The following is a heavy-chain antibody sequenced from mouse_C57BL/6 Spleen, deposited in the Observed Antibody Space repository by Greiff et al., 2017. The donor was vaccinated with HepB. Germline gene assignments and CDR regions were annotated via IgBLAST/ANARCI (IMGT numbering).Heavy chain of an antibody. CDR1: GYTFTSYW. J-gene: IGHJ4*01. CDR3: ARSTTVALDAMDY. D-gene: IGHD1-1*01. V-gene: IGHV1-69*01. Sequence: VQLQQPGAELVMPGASVKLSCKASGYTFTSYWMHWVKQRPGQGLEWIGEIDPSDSYTNYNQKFKGKSTLTVDKSSSTAYMQLSSLTSEDSAVYYCARSTTVALDAMDYWGQGTSVTVSS. CDR2: IDPSDSYT.